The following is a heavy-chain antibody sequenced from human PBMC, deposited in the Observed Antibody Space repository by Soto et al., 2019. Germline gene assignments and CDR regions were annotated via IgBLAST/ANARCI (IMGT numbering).Heavy chain of an antibody. CDR2: ISGYNGKT. CDR3: AREDPGCIGDSCNFDSYIGMDV. D-gene: IGHD2-15*01. J-gene: IGHJ6*02. V-gene: IGHV1-18*04. CDR1: GYTFTSHG. Sequence: QVQLVQSGAEVKKPGASVKVSCKASGYTFTSHGLSWVRQAPGQGLEWMGWISGYNGKTNYAERFQGRVTMTTDTSTNTGYMELRSLRSDDTAVYFCAREDPGCIGDSCNFDSYIGMDVWGQGTTVTVSS.